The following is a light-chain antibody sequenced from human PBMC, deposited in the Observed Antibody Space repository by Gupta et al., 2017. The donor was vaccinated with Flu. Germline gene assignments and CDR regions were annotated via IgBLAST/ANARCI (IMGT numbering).Light chain of an antibody. CDR2: GAS. V-gene: IGKV3-15*01. Sequence: EIVMTQSPATLSVSPGERATLSCRASQSISIHLAWYQQKPGQAPRLLIYGASTRATGIPARFSGSGSGTEFTLTISSLQSEDFALYYCQHYNNWPYNFGQGTKVEI. CDR3: QHYNNWPYN. CDR1: QSISIH. J-gene: IGKJ2*01.